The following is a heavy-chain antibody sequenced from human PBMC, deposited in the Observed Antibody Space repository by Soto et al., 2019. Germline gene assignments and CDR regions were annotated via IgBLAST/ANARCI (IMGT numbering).Heavy chain of an antibody. CDR2: IDWEDTK. Sequence: SGPTLVNPTQTLTLTCTVSGFPLSGSGMRVTWIRQPPGKALEWLARIDWEDTKLYSTSLKTRLTISKDTSKNQVVLTMTNVDPADIGTYYCARAFYGMDVWGQGTTVTVSS. J-gene: IGHJ6*02. CDR1: GFPLSGSGMR. CDR3: ARAFYGMDV. V-gene: IGHV2-70*04.